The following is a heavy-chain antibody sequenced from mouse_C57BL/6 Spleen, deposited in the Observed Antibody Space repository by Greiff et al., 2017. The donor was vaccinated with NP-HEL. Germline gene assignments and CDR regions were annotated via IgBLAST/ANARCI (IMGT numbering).Heavy chain of an antibody. CDR3: ARGRGNYDYWYFDV. CDR2: INPSNGGT. V-gene: IGHV1-53*01. Sequence: QVQLQQPGTELVKPGASVKLSCKASGYTFTSYWMHWVKQRPGQGLEWIGNINPSNGGTNYNEKFKSKATLTVDKSSSTAYMQLSSLTSEDSAVYYCARGRGNYDYWYFDVWGTGTTVTVSS. J-gene: IGHJ1*03. CDR1: GYTFTSYW. D-gene: IGHD2-1*01.